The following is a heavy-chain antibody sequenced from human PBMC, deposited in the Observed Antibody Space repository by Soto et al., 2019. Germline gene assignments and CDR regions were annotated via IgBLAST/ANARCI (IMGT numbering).Heavy chain of an antibody. CDR2: ISAYNGNT. CDR3: ARDGFSIAADGTGLYYYYYYGMDV. CDR1: GYTFTGYG. Sequence: SVKDSCKSPGYTFTGYGITWVRQAPGQGLEWMGWISAYNGNTNYAQKLQGRVTMTTDTSTSTAYMELRSLRSDYTAVYYCARDGFSIAADGTGLYYYYYYGMDVWGQGTTVTVSS. J-gene: IGHJ6*02. D-gene: IGHD6-13*01. V-gene: IGHV1-18*01.